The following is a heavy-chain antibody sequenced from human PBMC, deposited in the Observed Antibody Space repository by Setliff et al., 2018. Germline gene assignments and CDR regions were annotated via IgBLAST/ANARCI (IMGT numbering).Heavy chain of an antibody. CDR1: GFTFSSFW. CDR3: AREGYCGGDCYSID. J-gene: IGHJ4*02. Sequence: GGSLRLSCAASGFTFSSFWMSWVRQAPGKGLEWVANIKQDGSEKYYADSVKGRFTISRDNCKNALYLQMNSLRAEDTAVYYCAREGYCGGDCYSIDWGQGTLVTVSS. CDR2: IKQDGSEK. D-gene: IGHD2-21*02. V-gene: IGHV3-7*03.